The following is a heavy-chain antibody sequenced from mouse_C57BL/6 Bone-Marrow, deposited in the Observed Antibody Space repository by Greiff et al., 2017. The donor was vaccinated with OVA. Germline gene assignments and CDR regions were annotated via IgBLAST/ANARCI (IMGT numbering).Heavy chain of an antibody. J-gene: IGHJ1*03. CDR1: GFNIKDYY. CDR2: IDPEDGET. V-gene: IGHV14-2*01. Sequence: EVKLMESGAELVKPGASVKLSCTASGFNIKDYYMHWVKQRTEQGLEWIGRIDPEDGETKYAPKFQGKATITADTSSNTAYLQLSSLTSEDTAVYYCAALLDDYAGDWYFDVWGTGTTVTVSS. D-gene: IGHD2-4*01. CDR3: AALLDDYAGDWYFDV.